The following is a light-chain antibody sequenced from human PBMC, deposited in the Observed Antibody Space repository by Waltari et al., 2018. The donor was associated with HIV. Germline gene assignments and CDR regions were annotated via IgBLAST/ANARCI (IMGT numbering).Light chain of an antibody. V-gene: IGLV1-44*01. CDR1: SSNIGRDT. CDR3: ASWDGSLNGWV. Sequence: QSVLTQPPSASGTPGQRVTIPCSGGSSNIGRDTVNWYQHLPGTAPKLLIYNKNRRPSGVPDRFSGSKSGTSASLAISGLQSEDEADYYCASWDGSLNGWVFGGGTKLTVL. J-gene: IGLJ3*02. CDR2: NKN.